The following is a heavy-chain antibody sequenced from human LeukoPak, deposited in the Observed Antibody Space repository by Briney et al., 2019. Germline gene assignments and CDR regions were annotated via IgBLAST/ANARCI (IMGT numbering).Heavy chain of an antibody. J-gene: IGHJ4*02. Sequence: GGSLRLSCAASGFTFSSHAMHWVRQAPGKGLEWVAVISYDGSNKYYADSVKGRFTISRDNSKNTLFLQMNSLRAEDTAVYCCARDGFGTGSNWGQGTLVTVSS. V-gene: IGHV3-30*04. D-gene: IGHD3-16*01. CDR3: ARDGFGTGSN. CDR2: ISYDGSNK. CDR1: GFTFSSHA.